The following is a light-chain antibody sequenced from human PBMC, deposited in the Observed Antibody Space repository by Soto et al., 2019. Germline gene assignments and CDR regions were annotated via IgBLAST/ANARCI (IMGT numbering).Light chain of an antibody. CDR3: SLYTSSRTLV. V-gene: IGLV2-8*01. CDR2: EVT. Sequence: QSALTQPPSASGSPGQSVTISCTGTSTDVGYYNFVSWYQQAPGKAPKLIIYEVTKRPSGVPDRFSGSKSGNTASLTVSGLQAEDEGEYYCSLYTSSRTLVFGGGTKLTVL. J-gene: IGLJ3*02. CDR1: STDVGYYNF.